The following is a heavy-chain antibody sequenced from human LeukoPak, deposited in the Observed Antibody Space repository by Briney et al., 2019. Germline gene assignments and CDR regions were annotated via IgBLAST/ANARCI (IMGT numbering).Heavy chain of an antibody. CDR3: ALRGFGERKDHDY. CDR2: IRYDGTNK. CDR1: GFTFSTYG. D-gene: IGHD3-10*01. V-gene: IGHV3-30*02. J-gene: IGHJ4*02. Sequence: GGSLRLSCAASGFTFSTYGVHWVRQAPGKGLEWVAFIRYDGTNKQYVDSVKGRFTISRDNSKYPLYLQMNSLRAEDTAVYYCALRGFGERKDHDYWGQGTLVTVSS.